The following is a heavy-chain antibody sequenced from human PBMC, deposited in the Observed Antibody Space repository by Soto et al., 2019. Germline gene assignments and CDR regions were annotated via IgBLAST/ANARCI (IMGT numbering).Heavy chain of an antibody. J-gene: IGHJ5*02. CDR1: GGSISSGGYY. CDR3: ARDSDALWFGERTHWFDP. CDR2: IYYSGST. D-gene: IGHD3-10*01. Sequence: PSETLSLTCTVSGGSISSGGYYWSWISQHPGKGLEWIGYIYYSGSTYYNPSLKSRVTISVDTSKNHFSLKLSSVPAAFTAVYYCARDSDALWFGERTHWFDPWGQGTLVTVSS. V-gene: IGHV4-31*03.